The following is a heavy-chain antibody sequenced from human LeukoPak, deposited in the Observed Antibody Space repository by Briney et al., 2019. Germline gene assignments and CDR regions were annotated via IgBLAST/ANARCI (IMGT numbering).Heavy chain of an antibody. V-gene: IGHV1-18*01. CDR2: ISTYNGNT. Sequence: ASVKVSCKASGYIFTNYDISWGREAPGQGLEWMGGISTYNGNTNYAQKLQDRVTMTTDTSTSTAYMELRSLRSGDTAGYYCARGWEFDYWGQGTLVTVSS. J-gene: IGHJ4*02. CDR1: GYIFTNYD. CDR3: ARGWEFDY. D-gene: IGHD1-26*01.